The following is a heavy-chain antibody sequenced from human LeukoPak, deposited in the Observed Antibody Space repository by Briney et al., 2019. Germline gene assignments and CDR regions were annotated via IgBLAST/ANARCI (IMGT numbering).Heavy chain of an antibody. CDR1: GYTFTNYE. CDR2: MNPKSGNT. CDR3: AKAAIMAPMNADWFDP. J-gene: IGHJ5*02. Sequence: GASVKVSCKASGYTFTNYEINWVRQATGQGLEWMGWMNPKSGNTAYAQKFQGRVSMTWDTSIGTAYLELSSLTSDDTAVYYCAKAAIMAPMNADWFDPWAQATLVTVSS. V-gene: IGHV1-8*01. D-gene: IGHD5-12*01.